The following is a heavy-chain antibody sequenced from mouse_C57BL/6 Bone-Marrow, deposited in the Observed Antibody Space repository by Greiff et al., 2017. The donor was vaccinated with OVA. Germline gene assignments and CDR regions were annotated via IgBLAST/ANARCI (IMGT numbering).Heavy chain of an antibody. CDR1: SFAFMASA. J-gene: IGHJ2*01. CDR2: FTMYSDAT. CDR3: ARKMRNFDY. V-gene: IGHV1-49*01. Sequence: LKQSGAELVRPGSSVKLSCKDSSFAFMASAMHWVKQRPGHGLEWIGSFTMYSDATEYSENFKGKATLTANTSSSTAYMELSSLTSEDSAVYYCARKMRNFDYWGQGTTLTVSS.